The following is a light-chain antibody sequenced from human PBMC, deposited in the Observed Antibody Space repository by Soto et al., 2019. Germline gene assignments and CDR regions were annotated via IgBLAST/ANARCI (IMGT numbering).Light chain of an antibody. J-gene: IGLJ2*01. CDR2: DVV. V-gene: IGLV2-14*03. CDR3: SSYTSSNKVI. Sequence: QSVLTQPASVSGSPGQSITISCTGTSSDVGGYNSVSWYQQHPGKAPKLMIYDVVHRPSGVSNRFSGSKSGNTASLTISGLQAEDEADYYCSSYTSSNKVIFGGVTKLTVL. CDR1: SSDVGGYNS.